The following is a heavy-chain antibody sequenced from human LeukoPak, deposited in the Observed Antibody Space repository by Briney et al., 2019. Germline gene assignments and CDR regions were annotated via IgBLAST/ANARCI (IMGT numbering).Heavy chain of an antibody. V-gene: IGHV5-51*01. Sequence: GESLKISCKGSGYSFTSYWIGWVRQMPGKGLEWMGIIYPGDSDTRYSPSFQGQDTISADKSISTAYLQWSSLKASDTAMYYCARQGQRDYYYYYGMDVWGQGTTVTVSS. CDR1: GYSFTSYW. CDR3: ARQGQRDYYYYYGMDV. J-gene: IGHJ6*02. CDR2: IYPGDSDT. D-gene: IGHD6-25*01.